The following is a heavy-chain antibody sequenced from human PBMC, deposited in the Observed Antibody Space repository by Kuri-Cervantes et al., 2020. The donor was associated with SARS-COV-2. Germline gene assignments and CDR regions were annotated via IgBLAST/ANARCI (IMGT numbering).Heavy chain of an antibody. CDR1: GFTFSIYA. Sequence: GESLKISCAASGFTFSIYAMSWVRQAPGKGLEWVSAINGSGGSTYYADSVKGRFTISRDNSKNTLYLQMNSLRDEDTAVYYCAKDKPRIAVAGTVFDYWGQGTLVTVSS. CDR2: INGSGGST. CDR3: AKDKPRIAVAGTVFDY. V-gene: IGHV3-23*01. D-gene: IGHD6-19*01. J-gene: IGHJ4*02.